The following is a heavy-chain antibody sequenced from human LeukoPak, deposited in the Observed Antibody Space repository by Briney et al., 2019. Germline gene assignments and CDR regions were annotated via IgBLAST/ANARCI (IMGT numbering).Heavy chain of an antibody. CDR2: IRHDGRNK. J-gene: IGHJ4*02. V-gene: IGHV3-30*02. D-gene: IGHD3-10*01. CDR1: GFTFSSYG. Sequence: GGSLRLSCAASGFTFSSYGMHWVRPAPGKGLEWVAFIRHDGRNKYSADPVKGRFTISRDNSKNTLNLPMNSPRAEDTAVYYCAKDLLELLWFDVPPNWGQGTLVTVSS. CDR3: AKDLLELLWFDVPPN.